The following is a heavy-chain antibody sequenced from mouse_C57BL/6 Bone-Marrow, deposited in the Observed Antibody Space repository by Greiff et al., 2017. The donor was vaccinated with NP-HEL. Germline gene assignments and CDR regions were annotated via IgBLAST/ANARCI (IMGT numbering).Heavy chain of an antibody. Sequence: EVHLVESEGGLVQPGSSMKLSCTASGFTFSDYYMAWVRQVPEKGLEWVANINYDGSSTYYLDSLKSRFIISRDNAKNILYLQMSSLKSEDTATYYCARDLYGSSPLYWYFDVWGTGTTVTVSS. CDR3: ARDLYGSSPLYWYFDV. J-gene: IGHJ1*03. CDR2: INYDGSST. D-gene: IGHD1-1*01. CDR1: GFTFSDYY. V-gene: IGHV5-16*01.